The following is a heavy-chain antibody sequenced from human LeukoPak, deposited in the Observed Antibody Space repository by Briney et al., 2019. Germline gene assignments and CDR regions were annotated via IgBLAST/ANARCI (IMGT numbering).Heavy chain of an antibody. CDR1: GFDFSTYS. D-gene: IGHD5-18*01. V-gene: IGHV3-48*02. J-gene: IGHJ4*02. CDR2: ISVRGGDI. CDR3: ARDKGRGYSYGWDY. Sequence: GGSLRLSCAASGFDFSTYSMNWVRQAPGKGLEWVSYISVRGGDIYYADSVKGRFTVSRDNAKNSLYLQMHTLRDEDTAVYYCARDKGRGYSYGWDYWGQGTLVTVSS.